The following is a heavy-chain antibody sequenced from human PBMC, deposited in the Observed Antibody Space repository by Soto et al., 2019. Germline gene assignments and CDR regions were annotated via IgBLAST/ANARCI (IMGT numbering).Heavy chain of an antibody. CDR1: GGTFSSYA. J-gene: IGHJ6*02. Sequence: SGKVSCKASGGTFSSYAISWVRQAPGQGLEWMGGIIPIFGTANYAQKFQGRVTITADESTSTAYMELSSLRSEDTAVYYCARGQVVVVAAYYGMDVWGQGTTVTVSS. CDR2: IIPIFGTA. V-gene: IGHV1-69*13. CDR3: ARGQVVVVAAYYGMDV. D-gene: IGHD2-15*01.